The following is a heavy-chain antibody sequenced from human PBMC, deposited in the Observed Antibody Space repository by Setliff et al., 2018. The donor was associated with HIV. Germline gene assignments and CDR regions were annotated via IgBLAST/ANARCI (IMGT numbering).Heavy chain of an antibody. CDR3: ARDLSMAVGEHLGY. J-gene: IGHJ4*02. Sequence: ASVKVSCKASGYTFTNYAIHWVRQAPGQRLEWMGWINAGNGNTKYSEKCQGRVTITRYTSASTAYMELNSLRSEDTAVYYCARDLSMAVGEHLGYWGQGTRVTVSS. CDR1: GYTFTNYA. V-gene: IGHV1-3*01. CDR2: INAGNGNT. D-gene: IGHD3-16*01.